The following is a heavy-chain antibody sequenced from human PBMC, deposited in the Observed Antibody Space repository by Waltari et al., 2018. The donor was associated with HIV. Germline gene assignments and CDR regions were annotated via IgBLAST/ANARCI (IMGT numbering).Heavy chain of an antibody. J-gene: IGHJ4*02. CDR2: IGTAGDT. CDR3: ARDQGVGATTELDY. D-gene: IGHD1-26*01. V-gene: IGHV3-13*01. CDR1: GFTFSSYD. Sequence: EVQLVESGGGLVQPGGSLRLSCAASGFTFSSYDMHWVRQATGKGLGWFSAIGTAGDTYYPGSVKGRFTISRENAKNSLYLQMNSLRAEDTAVYYCARDQGVGATTELDYWGQGTLVTVSS.